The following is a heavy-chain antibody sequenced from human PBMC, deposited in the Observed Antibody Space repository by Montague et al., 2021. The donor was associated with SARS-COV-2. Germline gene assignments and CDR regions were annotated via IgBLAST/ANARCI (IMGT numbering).Heavy chain of an antibody. Sequence: CAISGDSVSRNSVSWNWIRQSPSRGLEWLGRTYYRSKWSNEYALSVKSRITITPDTSKNQLSLQLTSVTPEDTAVYYCTRAVWGVLDYWGQGSLVTVSS. CDR2: TYYRSKWSN. CDR3: TRAVWGVLDY. D-gene: IGHD3-10*01. V-gene: IGHV6-1*01. CDR1: GDSVSRNSVS. J-gene: IGHJ4*02.